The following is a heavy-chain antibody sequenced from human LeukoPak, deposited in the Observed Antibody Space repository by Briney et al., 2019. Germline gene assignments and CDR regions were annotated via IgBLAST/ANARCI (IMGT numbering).Heavy chain of an antibody. D-gene: IGHD3-10*01. CDR2: IYDSGTT. Sequence: SETLSLTCAVSGGSISGWYWSWIRQPPGKGLEWIGHIYDSGTTNYNPSLKSRVTMSVDSSKNQFSLKLSSVTAADTAVYYCARAPYGSATNNYYMDVWGKGTTVTVSS. J-gene: IGHJ6*03. CDR1: GGSISGWY. CDR3: ARAPYGSATNNYYMDV. V-gene: IGHV4-59*01.